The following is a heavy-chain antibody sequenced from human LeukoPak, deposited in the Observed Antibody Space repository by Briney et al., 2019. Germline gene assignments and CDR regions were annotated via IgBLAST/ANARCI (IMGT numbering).Heavy chain of an antibody. CDR2: IIPILGIA. Sequence: SVKVSCKASGGTFSSYAISWVRQAPGQGLEWMGRIIPILGIANYAQKFQGRVTITADKSTSTAYMELSSLRAEDTAVYYCARGFRIFGVVTAIFDYWGQGTLVTVSS. CDR1: GGTFSSYA. J-gene: IGHJ4*02. D-gene: IGHD3-3*01. V-gene: IGHV1-69*04. CDR3: ARGFRIFGVVTAIFDY.